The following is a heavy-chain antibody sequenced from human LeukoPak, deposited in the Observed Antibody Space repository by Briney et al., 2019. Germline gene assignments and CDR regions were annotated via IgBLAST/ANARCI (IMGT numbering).Heavy chain of an antibody. CDR3: TTELGLSFGVRYFDH. CDR1: GFTFSNAW. Sequence: GGSLRLSCAASGFTFSNAWMSWVRQAPGKGLEWVGHIKSKIDGETTGYAAPVKGRFTISRDNSKNMLYLQMNSLKTEDTAVYYCTTELGLSFGVRYFDHWGQGTSATVSS. CDR2: IKSKIDGETT. V-gene: IGHV3-15*01. J-gene: IGHJ4*02. D-gene: IGHD3-10*01.